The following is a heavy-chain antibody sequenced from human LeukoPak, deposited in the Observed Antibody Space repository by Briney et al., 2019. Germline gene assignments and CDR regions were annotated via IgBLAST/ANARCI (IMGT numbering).Heavy chain of an antibody. CDR1: GGSISSYY. J-gene: IGHJ6*03. Sequence: NPSETLSLTCTVSGGSISSYYWSWIRQPPGKGLEWIGYIYDSGSTNYNPSLKSRVTISVDRSKNQFSLKLSSVTAAGTAVYYCARGGIVVVPAAVHYYYMDVWGKGTTVTVPS. D-gene: IGHD2-2*01. CDR3: ARGGIVVVPAAVHYYYMDV. V-gene: IGHV4-59*12. CDR2: IYDSGST.